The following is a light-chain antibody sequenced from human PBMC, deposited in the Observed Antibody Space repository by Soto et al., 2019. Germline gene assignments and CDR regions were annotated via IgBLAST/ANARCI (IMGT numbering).Light chain of an antibody. J-gene: IGKJ4*02. CDR3: QQYNNFPHT. V-gene: IGKV3-15*01. CDR1: QSVSSL. Sequence: EVVMTQSPATLSVSPGERATLSCRASQSVSSLLAWYQQKPGQAPRLLIYGASTRATGIPDRFSASGSGTECALTISSLQSGDVAVYHCQQYNNFPHTVGGGTKVEIK. CDR2: GAS.